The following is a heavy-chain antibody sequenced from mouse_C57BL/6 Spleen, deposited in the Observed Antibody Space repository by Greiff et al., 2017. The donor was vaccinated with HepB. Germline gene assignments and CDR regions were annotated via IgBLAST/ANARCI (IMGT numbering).Heavy chain of an antibody. V-gene: IGHV5-4*01. Sequence: EVQVVESGGGLVKPGGSLKLSCAASGFTFSSYAMSWVRQTPEKRLEWVATISDGGSYTYYPDNVKGRFTISRDNAKNNLYLQMSHLKSEDTAMYYCARELDGSYYAMDYWGQGTSVTVSS. D-gene: IGHD2-3*01. J-gene: IGHJ4*01. CDR1: GFTFSSYA. CDR3: ARELDGSYYAMDY. CDR2: ISDGGSYT.